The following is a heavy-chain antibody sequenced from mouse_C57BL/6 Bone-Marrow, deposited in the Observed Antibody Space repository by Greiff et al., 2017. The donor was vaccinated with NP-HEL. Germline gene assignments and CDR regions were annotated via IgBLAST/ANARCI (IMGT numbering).Heavy chain of an antibody. CDR2: IDPENGDT. D-gene: IGHD1-2*01. V-gene: IGHV14-4*01. Sequence: LMESGAELVTPLAPFPLSFPSSFFPIPSSSLPFFPPLPSHCLYLILCIDPENGDTEYASKFQGKATITADTSSNTAYLQLSSLTSEDTAVYYCTPHYYYFDYWGQGTTLTVSS. CDR3: TPHYYYFDY. CDR1: FFPIPSSS. J-gene: IGHJ2*01.